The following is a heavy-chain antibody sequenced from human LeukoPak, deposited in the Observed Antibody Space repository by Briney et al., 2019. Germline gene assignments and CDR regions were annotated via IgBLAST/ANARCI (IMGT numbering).Heavy chain of an antibody. CDR2: INSDGSST. D-gene: IGHD3-3*02. CDR1: GFTFSTYW. CDR3: ARSISHYYYYYMDV. V-gene: IGHV3-74*01. J-gene: IGHJ6*03. Sequence: GGSLRLSCAASGFTFSTYWMNWVRQPPGKGLVWVSRINSDGSSTTYADSVMGRFTISRDNATNTLFLQMNSLRDDDTAVYYCARSISHYYYYYMDVWGKGTTVTISS.